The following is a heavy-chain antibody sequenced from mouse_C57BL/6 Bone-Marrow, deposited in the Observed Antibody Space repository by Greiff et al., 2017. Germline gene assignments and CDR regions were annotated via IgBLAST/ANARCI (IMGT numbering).Heavy chain of an antibody. CDR3: ARLYDGYYEVDY. Sequence: EVNVVESGGDLVKPGGSLKLSCAASGFTFSSYGMSWVRQTPDKRLEWVATISSGGSYTYYPDSVKGRFTISRDNAKNTLYLQMSSLKSEDTAMYYCARLYDGYYEVDYWGQGTTLTVSS. CDR1: GFTFSSYG. V-gene: IGHV5-6*01. J-gene: IGHJ2*01. D-gene: IGHD2-3*01. CDR2: ISSGGSYT.